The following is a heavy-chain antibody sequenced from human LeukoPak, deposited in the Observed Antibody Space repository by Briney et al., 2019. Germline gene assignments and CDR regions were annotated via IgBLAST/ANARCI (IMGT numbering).Heavy chain of an antibody. CDR3: TKDSDPTY. CDR2: ISRSGGST. CDR1: GFTYSSYA. J-gene: IGHJ4*02. Sequence: GGSLRLSCAATGFTYSSYAMSWVRQAPGKGLEWVSSISRSGGSTYYADSVKGRFTISRDNSRNTLYLQMNSLRAEDTAVYYCTKDSDPTYWGQGTLVTVSS. V-gene: IGHV3-23*01.